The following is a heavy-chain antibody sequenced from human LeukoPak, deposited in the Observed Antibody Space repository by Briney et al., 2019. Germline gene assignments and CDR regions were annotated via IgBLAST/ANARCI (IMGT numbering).Heavy chain of an antibody. D-gene: IGHD3-22*01. V-gene: IGHV3-48*01. Sequence: GGSLRLSCAASGFTFSSYSMNWVRQAPGKGLEWGSYISGSSTIYYADSVKGRFTISRDNGKNTLYLQMNSLRAEDTAVYYCARGSTYYDSSGQVPFDYWGQGTLVTVSS. CDR1: GFTFSSYS. J-gene: IGHJ4*02. CDR3: ARGSTYYDSSGQVPFDY. CDR2: ISGSSTI.